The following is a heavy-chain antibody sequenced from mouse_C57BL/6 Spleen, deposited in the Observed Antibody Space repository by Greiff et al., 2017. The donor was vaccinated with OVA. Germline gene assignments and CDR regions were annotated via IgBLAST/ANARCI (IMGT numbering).Heavy chain of an antibody. Sequence: EVQLKESGPELVKPGDSVKISCKASGYSFTGYFMNWVMQSHGKSLEWIGRINPYNGDTFYNQKFKGKATLTVDKSSSTAHMELRSLTSEDSAVYYCARSDYDEAYYFDYWGQGTTLTVSS. V-gene: IGHV1-20*01. CDR1: GYSFTGYF. J-gene: IGHJ2*01. CDR3: ARSDYDEAYYFDY. D-gene: IGHD2-4*01. CDR2: INPYNGDT.